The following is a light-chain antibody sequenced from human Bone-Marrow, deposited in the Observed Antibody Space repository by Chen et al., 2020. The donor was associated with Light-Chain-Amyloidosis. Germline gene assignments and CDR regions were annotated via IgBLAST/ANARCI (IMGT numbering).Light chain of an antibody. CDR2: TDD. J-gene: IGLJ3*02. V-gene: IGLV1-44*01. CDR1: SSNIGTNT. CDR3: AGWDDDLDGWV. Sequence: QSLLTQPPSASETPGQRVSITCSGGSSNIGTNTVNWYRQLPGTAPKLLICTDDQRPSEVPEPLSGSKPGTGASLTISGLHSDDEDGYYCAGWDDDLDGWVFGGATKLT.